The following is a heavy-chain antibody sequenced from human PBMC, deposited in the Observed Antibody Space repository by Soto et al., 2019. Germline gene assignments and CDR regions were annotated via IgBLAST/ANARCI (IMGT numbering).Heavy chain of an antibody. J-gene: IGHJ6*02. CDR1: GYTFTNYD. CDR2: ISTYTGNT. V-gene: IGHV1-18*01. D-gene: IGHD3-10*01. CDR3: ARGYYYGSGRPTPGGMDV. Sequence: QVHLVQSGAEVKKPGASVKVSCKASGYTFTNYDINWVRQAPGQGLEWMGWISTYTGNTNYAQKLQGRVTMTTDTSTSTAYMELRSLRSDDTVVYYCARGYYYGSGRPTPGGMDVWGQGTTVPVSS.